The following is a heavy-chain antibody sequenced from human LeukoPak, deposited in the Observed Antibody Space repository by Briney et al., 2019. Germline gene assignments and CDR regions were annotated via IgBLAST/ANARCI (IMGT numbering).Heavy chain of an antibody. V-gene: IGHV1-8*01. D-gene: IGHD5-24*01. CDR3: ARGLGEMATITNWFDP. CDR1: GYTFTSYD. Sequence: ASVKVSCKASGYTFTSYDINWVRQATGQGLEWMGWMNPNSGNTGYAQKFQGRVTMTRNISISTAYMELSSLRSEDTAVYYCARGLGEMATITNWFDPWGQGTLVTVSS. CDR2: MNPNSGNT. J-gene: IGHJ5*02.